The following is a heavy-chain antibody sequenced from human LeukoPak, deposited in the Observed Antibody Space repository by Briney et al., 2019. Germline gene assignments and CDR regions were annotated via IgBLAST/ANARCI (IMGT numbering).Heavy chain of an antibody. CDR1: GYTFTSYD. CDR3: AVTYSSSPHFDY. J-gene: IGHJ4*02. Sequence: ASVKVSCKASGYTFTSYDINWVRQATGQGLEWMGWMNPNSGNTGYAQKFQGRVTMTRNTSISTAYMELSSLRSEDTAVYYCAVTYSSSPHFDYWGQGTLVTVSS. D-gene: IGHD6-6*01. V-gene: IGHV1-8*01. CDR2: MNPNSGNT.